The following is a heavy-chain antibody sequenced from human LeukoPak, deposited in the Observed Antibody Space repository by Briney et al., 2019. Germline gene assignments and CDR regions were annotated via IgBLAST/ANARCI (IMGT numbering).Heavy chain of an antibody. CDR3: AKGNALDP. CDR1: GFTLSSYW. Sequence: GGSLRLSCAASGFTLSSYWMSWVRQAPGKGLEWVANIKQDGSEKYYVDSVKGRFTISRDNAKNSLYLQMNSLRVEDTAVYYCAKGNALDPWGQGTLVTVSP. J-gene: IGHJ5*02. D-gene: IGHD2-2*01. CDR2: IKQDGSEK. V-gene: IGHV3-7*01.